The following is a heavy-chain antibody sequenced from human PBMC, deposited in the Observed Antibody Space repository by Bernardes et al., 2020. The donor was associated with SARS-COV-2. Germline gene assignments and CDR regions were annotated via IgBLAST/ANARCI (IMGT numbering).Heavy chain of an antibody. J-gene: IGHJ6*02. D-gene: IGHD3-3*01. CDR1: GYTFTSYG. Sequence: ASVKVSCKASGYTFTSYGISWVRQAPGQGLEWMGWISAYNGNTNYAQKLQGRVTMTTDTSTSTAYMELRSLRSDDTAVYYCARGLSYYDFWSGYYPTYYGMDVWGQGTTVTVSS. V-gene: IGHV1-18*01. CDR2: ISAYNGNT. CDR3: ARGLSYYDFWSGYYPTYYGMDV.